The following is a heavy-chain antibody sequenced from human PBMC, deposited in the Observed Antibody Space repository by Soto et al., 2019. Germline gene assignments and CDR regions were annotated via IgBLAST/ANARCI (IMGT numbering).Heavy chain of an antibody. CDR1: GYTFTSYD. J-gene: IGHJ6*02. Sequence: QVQLVQSGAEVKKPGASVKVSCKASGYTFTSYDINWVRQATGQGLEWMGWMNPNSGNTGYAQKFQGRVTMTRNSSISTAYMELSSLRSEETAVYYCARMGYSYGYHGWDYGMDVWGQGTTVTVSS. CDR2: MNPNSGNT. CDR3: ARMGYSYGYHGWDYGMDV. D-gene: IGHD5-18*01. V-gene: IGHV1-8*01.